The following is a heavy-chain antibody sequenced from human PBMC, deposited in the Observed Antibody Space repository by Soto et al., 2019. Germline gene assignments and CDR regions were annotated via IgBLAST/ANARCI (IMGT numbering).Heavy chain of an antibody. CDR1: GYTFTTYD. J-gene: IGHJ4*02. CDR3: ARGVGDLGDY. Sequence: QVQLVQSGAEVKKPGASVKVSCKVSGYTFTTYDINWVRQATGQGLEWMGWLSPKNGATGDAQKFQGRVTTTRDTTITTAYMELTSLTVDDTAVYYCARGVGDLGDYWGQGTLVTVSS. D-gene: IGHD3-10*01. V-gene: IGHV1-8*01. CDR2: LSPKNGAT.